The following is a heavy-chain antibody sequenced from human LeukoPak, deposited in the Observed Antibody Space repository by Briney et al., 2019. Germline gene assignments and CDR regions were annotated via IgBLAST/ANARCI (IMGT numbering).Heavy chain of an antibody. J-gene: IGHJ3*02. CDR2: INHSGST. V-gene: IGHV4-34*01. CDR3: ARDRIIDAFDI. CDR1: GGSFSGYY. Sequence: PSETLSLTCAVYGGSFSGYYWSWIRQPPGKGLEWIGEINHSGSTNYNPSLKSRVTISVDTSKNQFSLKLSSVTAADTAVYYCARDRIIDAFDIWGQGTMVTVSS.